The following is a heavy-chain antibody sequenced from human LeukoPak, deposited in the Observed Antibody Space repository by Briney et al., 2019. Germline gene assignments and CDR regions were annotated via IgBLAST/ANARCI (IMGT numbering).Heavy chain of an antibody. CDR1: GFTFSSYS. V-gene: IGHV3-21*01. Sequence: GGSLRLSCAASGFTFSSYSMNWVRQAPGKGLEWVSSISSSSSYIYYADSVKGRFTISRDNAKNSLYLQMNSLRAEDTAVYYCASLIGIVVEDYYYMDVWGKGTTVTVSS. D-gene: IGHD2-2*01. CDR3: ASLIGIVVEDYYYMDV. J-gene: IGHJ6*03. CDR2: ISSSSSYI.